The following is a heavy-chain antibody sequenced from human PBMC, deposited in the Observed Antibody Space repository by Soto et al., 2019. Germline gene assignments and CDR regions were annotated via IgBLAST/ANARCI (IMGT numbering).Heavy chain of an antibody. CDR1: GFTFTSYG. CDR3: ARDSFGTIPPDY. Sequence: GGSLRLSCAASGFTFTSYGMHWVRQAPGKGLEWVALISNSSSNIYYADSVKGRFTISRDNAKNSLYLQMNSLRAEDTAVYYCARDSFGTIPPDYWGQGTLVTVSS. J-gene: IGHJ4*02. CDR2: ISNSSSNI. V-gene: IGHV3-21*01. D-gene: IGHD3-16*01.